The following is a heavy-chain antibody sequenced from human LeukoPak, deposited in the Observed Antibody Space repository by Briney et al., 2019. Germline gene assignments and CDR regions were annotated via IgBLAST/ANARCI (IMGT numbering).Heavy chain of an antibody. Sequence: SQTLSLTCTVSGGSISSGGYYWSWIRQHPGKGLEWIGHIYYSGSTYYNPSLKSRVTISVDTSKNQFSLKLSSVPAADTAVYYCARERYFCSSTSCNNWFDPWGQGTLVTVSS. V-gene: IGHV4-31*03. D-gene: IGHD2-2*01. CDR1: GGSISSGGYY. CDR3: ARERYFCSSTSCNNWFDP. J-gene: IGHJ5*02. CDR2: IYYSGST.